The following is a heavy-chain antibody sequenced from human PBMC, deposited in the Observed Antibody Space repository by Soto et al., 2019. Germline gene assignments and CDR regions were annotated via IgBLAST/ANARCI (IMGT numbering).Heavy chain of an antibody. CDR3: ARGRQRGYSSSSYFDY. J-gene: IGHJ4*02. CDR2: INHSGST. D-gene: IGHD6-6*01. Sequence: PSETLSLTCAVYGGSFSGYYWSWIRQPPGKGLEWIGEINHSGSTNYNPSLKSRVTIAVDTSKNQFSLKRSSVTAADTAVYYCARGRQRGYSSSSYFDYWGQGTLVTVSS. V-gene: IGHV4-34*01. CDR1: GGSFSGYY.